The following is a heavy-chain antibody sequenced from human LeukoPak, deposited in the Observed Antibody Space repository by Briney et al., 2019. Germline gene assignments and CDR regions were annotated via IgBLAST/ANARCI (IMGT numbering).Heavy chain of an antibody. D-gene: IGHD2-21*02. CDR1: GGSISSSSYY. V-gene: IGHV4-39*07. CDR2: IYYSGST. Sequence: SETLSLTCTVSGGSISSSSYYWGWIRQPPGKGLEWIGSIYYSGSTYYNPSLKSRVTISVDTSKNQFSLKLSSVTAADTAVYYCARTDYYFDYWGQGTLVTVSS. J-gene: IGHJ4*02. CDR3: ARTDYYFDY.